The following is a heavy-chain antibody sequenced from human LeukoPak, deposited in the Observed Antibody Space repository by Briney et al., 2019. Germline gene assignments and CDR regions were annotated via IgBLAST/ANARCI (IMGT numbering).Heavy chain of an antibody. J-gene: IGHJ6*02. Sequence: GASVKVSCKASGYTFTGYYMHWVRQAPGQGLEWMGWINPNSGGTNYAQKFQGWVTMTRDTSISTAYMELRSLRSDDTAVYYCARISMNDYGDYGIYYGMDVWGQGTTVTVSS. CDR3: ARISMNDYGDYGIYYGMDV. V-gene: IGHV1-2*04. CDR2: INPNSGGT. CDR1: GYTFTGYY. D-gene: IGHD4-17*01.